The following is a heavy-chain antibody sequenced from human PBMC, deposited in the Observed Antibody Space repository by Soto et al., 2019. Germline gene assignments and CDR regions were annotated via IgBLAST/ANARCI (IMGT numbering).Heavy chain of an antibody. CDR1: GFTFTSSA. CDR3: AAIRPLRYFDWAIYYYYGMDV. J-gene: IGHJ6*02. Sequence: GPSVKVSCKASGFTFTSSAVQWVRQARGQRLEWIGWIVVGSGNTNYAQKFQERVTITRDMSTSTAYMELSSLRSEDTAVYYCAAIRPLRYFDWAIYYYYGMDVWGQGTTVTVSS. CDR2: IVVGSGNT. D-gene: IGHD3-9*01. V-gene: IGHV1-58*01.